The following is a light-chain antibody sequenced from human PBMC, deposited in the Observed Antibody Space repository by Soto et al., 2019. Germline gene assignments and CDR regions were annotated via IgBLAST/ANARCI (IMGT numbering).Light chain of an antibody. CDR1: QSVSSN. V-gene: IGKV3-15*01. J-gene: IGKJ2*01. Sequence: EIVMTQSPATLSVSPGERATLSCRASQSVSSNLAWYQQKPGQAPRLLIYGASTRATGIPARFSGSGSGTEFTLTISGLQSEDFAVYFCQQYNNWPFYTFGQGTKLEIK. CDR2: GAS. CDR3: QQYNNWPFYT.